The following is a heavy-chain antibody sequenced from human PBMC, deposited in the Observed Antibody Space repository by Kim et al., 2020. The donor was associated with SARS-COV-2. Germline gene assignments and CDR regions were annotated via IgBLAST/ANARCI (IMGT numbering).Heavy chain of an antibody. CDR1: GFTFSSYD. D-gene: IGHD6-13*01. Sequence: GGSLRLSCAASGFTFSSYDMHWVRQATGKGLEWVSAIGTAGDTYYPGSVKGRFTISRENAKNSLYLQMNSLRAGDTAVYYCARAPYSSSWYGGANYYYYGMDVWGQGTTVTVSS. J-gene: IGHJ6*02. CDR3: ARAPYSSSWYGGANYYYYGMDV. V-gene: IGHV3-13*01. CDR2: IGTAGDT.